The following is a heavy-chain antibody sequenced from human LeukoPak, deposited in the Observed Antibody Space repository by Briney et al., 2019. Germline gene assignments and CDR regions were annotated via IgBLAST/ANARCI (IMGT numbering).Heavy chain of an antibody. CDR2: TSGSGGST. V-gene: IGHV3-23*01. Sequence: GGSLRLSCAASGFTFSSYAMSWVRQAPGKGLEWVSATSGSGGSTYYADSVKGRFTISRDNSKNTLYLQMNSLRAEDTAVYYCAKGSRGTMIVVVIITNYFDYWGQGILVTVSS. J-gene: IGHJ4*02. D-gene: IGHD3-22*01. CDR1: GFTFSSYA. CDR3: AKGSRGTMIVVVIITNYFDY.